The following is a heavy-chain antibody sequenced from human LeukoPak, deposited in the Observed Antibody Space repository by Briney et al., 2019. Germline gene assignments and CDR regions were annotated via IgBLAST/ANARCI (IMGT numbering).Heavy chain of an antibody. V-gene: IGHV1-18*01. CDR3: ARQRRSDYGDGTVFNFDP. CDR2: ISAYNGNT. D-gene: IGHD4-17*01. CDR1: GYTFTSYG. Sequence: ASVKVSCKASGYTFTSYGISWVRQAPGQGLEWMGWISAYNGNTKYAQKLQGRVTMTTDTSTSTAYMELRSLRSDDTAVYYCARQRRSDYGDGTVFNFDPWGQGTLVTVSS. J-gene: IGHJ5*02.